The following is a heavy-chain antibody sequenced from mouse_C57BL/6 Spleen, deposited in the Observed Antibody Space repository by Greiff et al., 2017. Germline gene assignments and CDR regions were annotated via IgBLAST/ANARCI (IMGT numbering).Heavy chain of an antibody. CDR2: IRNKANGYTT. CDR1: GFTFTDYY. J-gene: IGHJ1*03. V-gene: IGHV7-3*01. Sequence: EVQRVESGGGLVQPGGSLSLSCAASGFTFTDYYMSWVRQPPGKALEWLGFIRNKANGYTTEYSASVKGRFTISRDNSQSILYLQMNALRAEDSATYYCARVLYFDVWGTGTTVTVSS. CDR3: ARVLYFDV.